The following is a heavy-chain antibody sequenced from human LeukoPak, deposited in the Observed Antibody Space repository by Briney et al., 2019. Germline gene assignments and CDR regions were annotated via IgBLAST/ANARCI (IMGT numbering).Heavy chain of an antibody. J-gene: IGHJ4*02. V-gene: IGHV4-59*01. CDR2: IHYSGST. CDR3: ARVSLSNLLDY. Sequence: SETLSLTCTVSGGSISSYYWSWIRQPPGKGLEWIGYIHYSGSTNYNPSLKSRVTISVDTSKNQFSLKLSSVTAADTAVYYCARVSLSNLLDYWGQGALVTVSS. D-gene: IGHD1-1*01. CDR1: GGSISSYY.